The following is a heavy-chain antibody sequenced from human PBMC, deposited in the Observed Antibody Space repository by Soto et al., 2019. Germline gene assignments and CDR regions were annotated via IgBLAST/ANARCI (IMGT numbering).Heavy chain of an antibody. V-gene: IGHV3-53*01. CDR2: IYSGGST. Sequence: EVPVVESGGGLIQPGGSLRLSCEVSGFSVTANYMSWVRQAPGKGLEWVSVIYSGGSTYYIDSVKDRFSISRDISKNTLYLQMNSLRAEDTAVYYCHGYGYWGQGTLVTVSS. D-gene: IGHD5-12*01. CDR1: GFSVTANY. J-gene: IGHJ4*02. CDR3: HGYGY.